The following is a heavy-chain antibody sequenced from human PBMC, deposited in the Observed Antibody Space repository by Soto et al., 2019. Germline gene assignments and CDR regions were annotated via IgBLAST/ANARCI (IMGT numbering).Heavy chain of an antibody. D-gene: IGHD2-2*01. V-gene: IGHV3-66*01. CDR2: IYSGGSA. J-gene: IGHJ4*01. CDR3: TTDTISPPPNIRGY. Sequence: GGSLRLSCAASGFTVSSNFMTWVRQAPGKGLEWVSVIYSGGSAYYADSVKGRFTISRDSSKNTLYLQMNSLRAEDTAVYYCTTDTISPPPNIRGYWGQGTLVTVSS. CDR1: GFTVSSNF.